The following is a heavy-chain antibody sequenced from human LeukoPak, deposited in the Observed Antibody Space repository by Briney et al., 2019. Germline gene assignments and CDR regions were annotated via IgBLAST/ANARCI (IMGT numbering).Heavy chain of an antibody. V-gene: IGHV4-4*09. CDR1: GGSTSSYY. CDR2: IYTSGST. Sequence: PSETLSLTCTVSGGSTSSYYWSWIRQPPGKGLEWIGYIYTSGSTNYNPSLKSRVTISVDTSKNQFSLKLSSVTAADTAVYYCARYCSSTSCAWYFDLWGRGTLVTVSS. CDR3: ARYCSSTSCAWYFDL. J-gene: IGHJ2*01. D-gene: IGHD2-2*01.